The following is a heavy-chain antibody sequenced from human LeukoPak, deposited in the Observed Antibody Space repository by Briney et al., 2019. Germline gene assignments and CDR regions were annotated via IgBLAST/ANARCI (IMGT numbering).Heavy chain of an antibody. D-gene: IGHD2-8*01. Sequence: GASVTVSCKASGYTFTSYGISWVRQAAGQGLEWMGWISAYNGNTNYAQKLQGRVTMTTDTSTSTAYMELRSLRSDDTAVYYCARARVMMDEFDYWGQGTLVTVSS. J-gene: IGHJ4*02. CDR2: ISAYNGNT. V-gene: IGHV1-18*01. CDR3: ARARVMMDEFDY. CDR1: GYTFTSYG.